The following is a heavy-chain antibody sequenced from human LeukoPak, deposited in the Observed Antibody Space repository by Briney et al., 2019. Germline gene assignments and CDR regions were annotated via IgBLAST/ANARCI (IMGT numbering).Heavy chain of an antibody. CDR3: ARGHRYCTGGRCYAGHDRPSDS. CDR2: ISSSSSTI. CDR1: GFTFSSYS. D-gene: IGHD2-15*01. J-gene: IGHJ4*02. Sequence: GGSLRLSCAASGFTFSSYSMNWVRQAPGKGLEWVPYISSSSSTIYYADSVKGRFTVSRDNAKNSLYLQMNNLRVEDTAVYYCARGHRYCTGGRCYAGHDRPSDSWGRGTLVTVSS. V-gene: IGHV3-48*04.